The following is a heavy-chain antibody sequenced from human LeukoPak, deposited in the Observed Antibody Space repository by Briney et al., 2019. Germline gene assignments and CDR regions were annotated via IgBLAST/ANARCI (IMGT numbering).Heavy chain of an antibody. D-gene: IGHD3-3*01. CDR3: ARDEGVLRFLEY. V-gene: IGHV4-61*02. Sequence: SQNLSLTCTVSGDSISSASYYWSWIRQPAGKGLEWIGRIYTSGSTNYNPSLKSRVTMSLDASRNQFSLRLTSVTAADTAVYFCARDEGVLRFLEYWGQGIQVTVSS. J-gene: IGHJ4*02. CDR2: IYTSGST. CDR1: GDSISSASYY.